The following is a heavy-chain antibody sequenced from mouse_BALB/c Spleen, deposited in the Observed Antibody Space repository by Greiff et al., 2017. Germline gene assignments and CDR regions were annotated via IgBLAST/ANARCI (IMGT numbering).Heavy chain of an antibody. Sequence: QVQLKESGAELARPGASVKLSCKASGYTFTSYWMQWVKQRPGQGLEWIGAIYPGDGDTRYTQKFKGKATLTADKSSSTAYMQLSSLASEDSAVYYCARSERYYGWFAYRGQGTLVTVSA. CDR2: IYPGDGDT. V-gene: IGHV1-87*01. J-gene: IGHJ3*01. D-gene: IGHD1-1*01. CDR3: ARSERYYGWFAY. CDR1: GYTFTSYW.